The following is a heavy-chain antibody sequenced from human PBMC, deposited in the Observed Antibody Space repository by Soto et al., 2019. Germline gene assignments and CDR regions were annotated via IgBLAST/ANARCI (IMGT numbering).Heavy chain of an antibody. V-gene: IGHV4-4*02. CDR1: GGSIRSSNW. CDR2: IYHTGST. D-gene: IGHD6-6*01. CDR3: ARERIAGYGMDV. J-gene: IGHJ6*02. Sequence: SETLSLTCAVSGGSIRSSNWWSGVRQPPGRGLEWIGEIYHTGSTNYKPSLKSRVTISVDKSKNEFSLNLSSVTAADTAVYYCARERIAGYGMDVWGQGTTVTVS.